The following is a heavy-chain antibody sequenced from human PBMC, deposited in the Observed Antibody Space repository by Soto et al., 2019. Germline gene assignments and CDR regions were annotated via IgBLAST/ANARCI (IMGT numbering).Heavy chain of an antibody. V-gene: IGHV3-7*05. D-gene: IGHD3-3*01. CDR3: ARDGYDFWSGYGGFDY. J-gene: IGHJ4*02. Sequence: EVQLVESGGGLVQPGGSLRLSCAASGFTFSSYWMSWVRQAPGKGLEWVANIKQDGSEKYYVDSVKGRFTISRDNAKNSLYLQMNGLRAEDTAVYYCARDGYDFWSGYGGFDYWGQGTLVTVSS. CDR1: GFTFSSYW. CDR2: IKQDGSEK.